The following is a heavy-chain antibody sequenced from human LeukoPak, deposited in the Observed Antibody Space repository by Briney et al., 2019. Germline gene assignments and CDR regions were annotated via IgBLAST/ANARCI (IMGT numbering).Heavy chain of an antibody. CDR1: GYTFTGYY. CDR3: TKEIYDFGSGYPFDY. D-gene: IGHD3-3*01. Sequence: ASVKVSCKASGYTFTGYYMHWVREAPGQGVEWRGRINPNSGGTNYAQKFQGRVTMTRDTSISTAYMELSRLRSDDTAVYYCTKEIYDFGSGYPFDYWGQGTLVTVSS. J-gene: IGHJ4*02. V-gene: IGHV1-2*06. CDR2: INPNSGGT.